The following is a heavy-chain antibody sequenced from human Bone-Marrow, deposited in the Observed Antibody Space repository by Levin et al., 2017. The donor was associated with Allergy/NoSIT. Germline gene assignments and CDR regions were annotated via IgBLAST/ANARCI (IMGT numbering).Heavy chain of an antibody. CDR1: GGSISSGTHY. CDR2: ISDSGNT. J-gene: IGHJ5*02. V-gene: IGHV4-39*07. CDR3: ARTIEVSTIFGILTPENWCDR. D-gene: IGHD3-3*01. Sequence: SETLSLTCTVSGGSISSGTHYWGWIRQPPGKGLEWIVTISDSGNTYHNPSLTSRVTISVDTSRNQVSLNLTSVTAADTAVYYGARTIEVSTIFGILTPENWCDRWGQGTLVTVSS.